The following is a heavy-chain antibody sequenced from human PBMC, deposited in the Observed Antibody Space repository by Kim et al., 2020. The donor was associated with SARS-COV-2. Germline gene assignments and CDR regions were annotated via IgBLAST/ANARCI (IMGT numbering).Heavy chain of an antibody. CDR3: ARGTYSSSWYVRDFDY. Sequence: SLKSRGTISVDTSKNQFSLKLSSVTAADTAVYYCARGTYSSSWYVRDFDYWGQGTLVTVSS. J-gene: IGHJ4*02. V-gene: IGHV4-34*01. D-gene: IGHD6-13*01.